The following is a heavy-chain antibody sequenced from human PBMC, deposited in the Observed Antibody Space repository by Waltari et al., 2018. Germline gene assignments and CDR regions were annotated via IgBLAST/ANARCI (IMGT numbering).Heavy chain of an antibody. V-gene: IGHV1-69*12. CDR3: AREKTTSIAAPNAFDI. CDR2: IIPIFGTA. J-gene: IGHJ3*02. CDR1: GGTFSSYA. Sequence: QVQLVQSGAEVKKPGSSVKVSCKAYGGTFSSYAISWVGRAPGQGLEWMGGIIPIFGTANYAQKFQGRVTITADESTSTAYMELSSLRSEDTAVYYCAREKTTSIAAPNAFDIWGQGTMVTVSS. D-gene: IGHD6-6*01.